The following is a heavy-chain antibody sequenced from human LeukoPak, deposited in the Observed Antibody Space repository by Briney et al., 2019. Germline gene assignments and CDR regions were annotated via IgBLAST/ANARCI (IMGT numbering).Heavy chain of an antibody. CDR3: ATDPTDQWLFDH. CDR1: TFTFSSYA. Sequence: PGGSLRLSCAASTFTFSSYAMHSVRQAPGKGLERVTVISSDGSNKYYADSVKGRFTISRDNSKNTLYLQRNSLRADDTAVYYCATDPTDQWLFDHWGQGTLVTVSS. D-gene: IGHD3-22*01. V-gene: IGHV3-30*04. CDR2: ISSDGSNK. J-gene: IGHJ5*02.